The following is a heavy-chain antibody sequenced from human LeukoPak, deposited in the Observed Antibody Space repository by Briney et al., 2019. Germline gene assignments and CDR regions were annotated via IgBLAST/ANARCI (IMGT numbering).Heavy chain of an antibody. CDR1: GFTFSSYG. CDR3: AKVDIVATIDAGRLVDY. D-gene: IGHD5-12*01. CDR2: ISNDGSNK. V-gene: IGHV3-30*18. Sequence: GGSLRLSCAASGFTFSSYGMQWFRQAPDKGLEWVAAISNDGSNKYYADSVKGRFTISRDNSKNTLYLQMNSLRAEDTAVYYCAKVDIVATIDAGRLVDYWGLGTLVTVSS. J-gene: IGHJ4*02.